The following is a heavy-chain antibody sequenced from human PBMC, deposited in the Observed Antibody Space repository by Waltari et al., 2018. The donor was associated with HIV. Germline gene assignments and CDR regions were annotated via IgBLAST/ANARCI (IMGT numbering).Heavy chain of an antibody. CDR3: AREYCSGTSCSPNGRLGAFDI. D-gene: IGHD2-2*01. V-gene: IGHV4-4*07. Sequence: QVQLQESGTGLVKASETLSLTCTVSGGSISSYYWNCIWQPAGRGLEWIGRIYTSGSTNYNSSLKSRVTMSIDTSKNQFFLKLSSVSAADTAVYYCAREYCSGTSCSPNGRLGAFDIWGQGTMVTVSS. CDR1: GGSISSYY. CDR2: IYTSGST. J-gene: IGHJ3*02.